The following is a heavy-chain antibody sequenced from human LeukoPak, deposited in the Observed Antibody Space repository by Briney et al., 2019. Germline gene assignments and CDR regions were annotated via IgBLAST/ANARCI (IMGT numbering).Heavy chain of an antibody. J-gene: IGHJ4*02. D-gene: IGHD2-21*02. CDR1: GFILSTSE. V-gene: IGHV3-48*03. Sequence: GGSLRLSCVASGFILSTSEMNWVRQAPGKGLEWVSFIATDGTIYYADSVKGRFTLSRDNSKNTLYLQMNSLRAEDTAVYYCAKYQAYCGGDCYSQFDYWGQGTLVTVSS. CDR3: AKYQAYCGGDCYSQFDY. CDR2: IATDGTI.